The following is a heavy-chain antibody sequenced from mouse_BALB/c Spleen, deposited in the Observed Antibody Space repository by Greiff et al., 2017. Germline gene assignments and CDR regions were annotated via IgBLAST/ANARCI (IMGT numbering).Heavy chain of an antibody. CDR3: AREVRRNFDY. CDR2: ISSGGGST. J-gene: IGHJ2*01. Sequence: EVNVVESGGGLVKPGGSLKLSCAASGFAFSSYDMSWVRQTPEKRLEWVAYISSGGGSTYYPDTVKGRFTISRDNAKNTLYLQMSSLKSEDTAMYYCAREVRRNFDYWGQGTTLTVSS. CDR1: GFAFSSYD. V-gene: IGHV5-12-1*01. D-gene: IGHD2-14*01.